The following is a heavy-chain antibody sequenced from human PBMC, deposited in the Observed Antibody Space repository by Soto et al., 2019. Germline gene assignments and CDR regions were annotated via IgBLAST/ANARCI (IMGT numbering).Heavy chain of an antibody. D-gene: IGHD5-12*01. V-gene: IGHV3-23*01. CDR3: AKEGYTRPADAFDV. CDR2: ITGSGDTT. J-gene: IGHJ3*01. Sequence: EVQLLEFGGGLVQPGGSLRLSCAASGLSFYNYAMSWVRQAPGKGLEWVSAITGSGDTTYYADSVKGRFTISRDNSKNTLYLQMTSLRAEDTAFYYCAKEGYTRPADAFDVWGQGTMVAVSS. CDR1: GLSFYNYA.